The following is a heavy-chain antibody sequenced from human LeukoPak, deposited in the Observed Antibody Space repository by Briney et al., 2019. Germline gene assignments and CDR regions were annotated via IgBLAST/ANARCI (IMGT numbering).Heavy chain of an antibody. J-gene: IGHJ6*03. CDR2: ISWDGGST. CDR3: AKGYCSSTSCSDYYYYYYMDV. Sequence: GGSLRLSCAASGFTFDDYAMHWVRQAPGKGLEWVSLISWDGGSTYYADSVKGRFTISRDNSKNSLYPQMNSLRAEDTALYYCAKGYCSSTSCSDYYYYYYMDVWGKGTTVTVSS. V-gene: IGHV3-43D*03. D-gene: IGHD2-2*01. CDR1: GFTFDDYA.